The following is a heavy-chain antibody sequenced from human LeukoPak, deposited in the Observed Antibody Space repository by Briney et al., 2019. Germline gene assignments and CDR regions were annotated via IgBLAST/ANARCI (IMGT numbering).Heavy chain of an antibody. D-gene: IGHD2-21*02. J-gene: IGHJ4*02. CDR2: FTGTTGNT. Sequence: PGGSLRLSCAASGFTFCTNTMAWVGQAPGKGLEWVSTFTGTTGNTYYADSVKGRFTISRDNSKNTLYLQMNNLRAEDTAVYYCTNDPHASDCACDCSSNWGQGTLVTVSS. CDR3: TNDPHASDCACDCSSN. CDR1: GFTFCTNT. V-gene: IGHV3-23*01.